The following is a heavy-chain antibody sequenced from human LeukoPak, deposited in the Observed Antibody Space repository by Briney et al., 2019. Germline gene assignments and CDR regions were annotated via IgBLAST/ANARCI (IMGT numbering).Heavy chain of an antibody. CDR1: GFTFSSYW. CDR3: TRRGATGNTQFDY. Sequence: GGSLRLSCAASGFTFSSYWMHWVRQAPGKGLVWVSRINSDGSSTSYADSVKGRFTISRDNAKNTLYLQMNSLKTEATAVYYCTRRGATGNTQFDYWGQGTLVTVSS. CDR2: INSDGSST. J-gene: IGHJ4*02. D-gene: IGHD1-1*01. V-gene: IGHV3-74*01.